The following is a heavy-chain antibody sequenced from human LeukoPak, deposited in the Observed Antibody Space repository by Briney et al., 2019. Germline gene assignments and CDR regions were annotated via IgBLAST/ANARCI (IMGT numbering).Heavy chain of an antibody. J-gene: IGHJ4*01. CDR1: GGYISSYA. CDR2: IIPIFGTT. D-gene: IGHD2-21*02. V-gene: IGHV1-69*13. CDR3: ASGTVVLTAPFDY. Sequence: SVKVSCKASGGYISSYAISWVRQDTGQGLEWMGGIIPIFGTTNYAQKFQGRVTITADESTSTAYVELSSLRSEDTAVYYCASGTVVLTAPFDYWGHGTLVTVSS.